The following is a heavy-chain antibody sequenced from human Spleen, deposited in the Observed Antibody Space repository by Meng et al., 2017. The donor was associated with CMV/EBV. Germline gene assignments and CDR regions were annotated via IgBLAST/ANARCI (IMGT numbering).Heavy chain of an antibody. CDR1: GFTFSDYY. D-gene: IGHD3-10*01. CDR2: LYPGGDR. J-gene: IGHJ6*02. CDR3: ARDRYSNSRVFHYFGADV. Sequence: GGSLRLSCAASGFTFSDYYMNWVRQAPGKGLEWVSVLYPGGDRYYADSVKGRFTISRDNSKNTLFLQMNNLRPEDSAVYYCARDRYSNSRVFHYFGADVWGQGTTVTVSS. V-gene: IGHV3-53*01.